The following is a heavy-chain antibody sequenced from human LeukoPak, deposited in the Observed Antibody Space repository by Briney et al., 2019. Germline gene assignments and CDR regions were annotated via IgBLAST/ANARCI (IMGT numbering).Heavy chain of an antibody. D-gene: IGHD1-20*01. V-gene: IGHV4-34*01. J-gene: IGHJ4*02. Sequence: SETLSFTCAVYGVSFSGYYWSWIRQPPGKGLEWIGEINHSGSTNYNPSLKSRVTISVDKSKNQFSLKLSSVTAADTAVYYCARSIYNWNDGLFDYWGQGTLVTVSS. CDR1: GVSFSGYY. CDR2: INHSGST. CDR3: ARSIYNWNDGLFDY.